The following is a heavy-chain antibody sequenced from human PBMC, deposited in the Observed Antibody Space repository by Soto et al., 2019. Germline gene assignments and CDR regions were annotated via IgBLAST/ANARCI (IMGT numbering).Heavy chain of an antibody. D-gene: IGHD1-1*01. CDR2: IKQDGSEK. CDR3: ARVRTRRDGYNWKYYFDY. Sequence: EVQLVESGGGLVQPGGSLRLSCAASGFTFSSYWMSWVRQAPGKGLEWVANIKQDGSEKYYVDSVKGRFTISRDNAKNSLYLQMNSLGAEDTAVYYCARVRTRRDGYNWKYYFDYWGQGTLVTVSS. CDR1: GFTFSSYW. V-gene: IGHV3-7*05. J-gene: IGHJ4*02.